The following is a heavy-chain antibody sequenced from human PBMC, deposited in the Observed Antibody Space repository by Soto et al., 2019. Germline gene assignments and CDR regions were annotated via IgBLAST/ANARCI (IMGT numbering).Heavy chain of an antibody. CDR1: GYGFINYD. V-gene: IGHV1-8*01. D-gene: IGHD3-10*01. J-gene: IGHJ4*02. Sequence: QVQLVQSGAEVREPGASVKVSCKASGYGFINYDMNWVRQATGQGPEWMGWMNPNSGDTGYAQKFQGRVTMTRDTSITTAYMELSSLRSEDTAVYYCAKVSRRGSAIDFDYWGQGTLVTVSS. CDR3: AKVSRRGSAIDFDY. CDR2: MNPNSGDT.